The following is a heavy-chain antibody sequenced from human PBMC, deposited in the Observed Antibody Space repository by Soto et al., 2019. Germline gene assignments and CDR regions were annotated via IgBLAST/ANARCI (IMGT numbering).Heavy chain of an antibody. CDR3: AKDKAPGGAFDI. CDR2: ISYDGSNK. CDR1: GFTFSSYG. D-gene: IGHD3-16*01. Sequence: PGGSLRLSCAASGFTFSSYGMHWVRQAPGKGLEWVAVISYDGSNKYYADSVKGRFTISRDNSKNTLYLQMNSLRAEDTAVYYCAKDKAPGGAFDIWGQGTMVTVSS. V-gene: IGHV3-30*18. J-gene: IGHJ3*02.